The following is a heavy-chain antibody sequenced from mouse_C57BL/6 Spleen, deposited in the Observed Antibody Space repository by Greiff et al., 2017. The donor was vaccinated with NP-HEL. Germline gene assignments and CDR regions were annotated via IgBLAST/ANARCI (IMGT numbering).Heavy chain of an antibody. Sequence: EVQRVESGEGLVKPGGSLKLSCAASGFTFSSYAMSWVRQTPEKRLEWVAYISSGGDYIYYADTVKGRFTISRDNARNTLYLQMSSLKSEDTAMYYCTRAGNYDAMDYWGQGTSVTVSS. CDR2: ISSGGDYI. V-gene: IGHV5-9-1*02. CDR3: TRAGNYDAMDY. D-gene: IGHD2-1*01. CDR1: GFTFSSYA. J-gene: IGHJ4*01.